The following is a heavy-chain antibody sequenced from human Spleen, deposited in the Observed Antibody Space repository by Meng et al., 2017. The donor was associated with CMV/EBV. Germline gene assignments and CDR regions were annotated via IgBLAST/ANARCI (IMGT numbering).Heavy chain of an antibody. CDR2: ISSSSYI. V-gene: IGHV3-21*01. Sequence: GESLKISCAASGFTFSSYSMNWVRQAPGKGLEWVSSISSSSYIYYADSVKGRFTISRDNAKNSLYLQMNSLRAEDTAVYYCARDSSSISGHWGQGTLVTVSS. CDR1: GFTFSSYS. CDR3: ARDSSSISGH. D-gene: IGHD6-13*01. J-gene: IGHJ4*02.